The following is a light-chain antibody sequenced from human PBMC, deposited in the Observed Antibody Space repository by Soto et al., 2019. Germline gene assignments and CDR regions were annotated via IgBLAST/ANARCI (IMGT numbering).Light chain of an antibody. J-gene: IGKJ1*01. CDR2: KAS. CDR3: QHYYSYWWT. Sequence: DIQMTQSPSTLSASIGDRVTITCRASQSVSTWLAWYQQKPGKAPKVLIYKASNLQSGVPSRFSGSGSGTEFTLTISGLQPDDFGTYYCQHYYSYWWTFGQGTKV. V-gene: IGKV1-5*03. CDR1: QSVSTW.